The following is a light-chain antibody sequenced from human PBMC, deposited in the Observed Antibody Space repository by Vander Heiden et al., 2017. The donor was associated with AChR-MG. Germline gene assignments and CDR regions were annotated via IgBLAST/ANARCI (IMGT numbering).Light chain of an antibody. V-gene: IGKV3-15*01. CDR1: QSVSTD. J-gene: IGKJ1*01. CDR3: QQYNKWPPVT. CDR2: GAS. Sequence: PATLSVSPGARATLSCRASQSVSTDLAWYQQKPGQAPRLLMYGASTRATGIPARFSGTGSGTDFTLTISSLQSEDFAVYYCQQYNKWPPVTFGQGTKVEVK.